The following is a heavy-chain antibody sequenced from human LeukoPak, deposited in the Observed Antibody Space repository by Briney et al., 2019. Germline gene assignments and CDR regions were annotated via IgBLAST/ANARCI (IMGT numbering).Heavy chain of an antibody. J-gene: IGHJ3*02. CDR2: IIPIFGTA. CDR1: GGTFSSYA. V-gene: IGHV1-69*05. Sequence: ASVKVSCKASGGTFSSYAISWVRQALGQGLEWMGGIIPIFGTANYAQKFQGRVTITTDESTSTAYMELSSLRSEDTAVYYCARPTPVDYYDSSGYPYDAFDIWGQGTMVTVSS. CDR3: ARPTPVDYYDSSGYPYDAFDI. D-gene: IGHD3-22*01.